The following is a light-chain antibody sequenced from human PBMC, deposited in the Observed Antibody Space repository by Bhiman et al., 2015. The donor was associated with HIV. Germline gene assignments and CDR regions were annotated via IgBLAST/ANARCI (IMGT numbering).Light chain of an antibody. V-gene: IGLV2-14*03. Sequence: QSALTQPASVSGSPEQSITISCTGTSSDIGGYNYVSWFQQHPGKAPKLMIYDVSKRPSEISSRFSGSKSGNTASLTISGLQAEDEADYYCSSLTSSLTYVFGTGTNVTVL. J-gene: IGLJ1*01. CDR3: SSLTSSLTYV. CDR1: SSDIGGYNY. CDR2: DVS.